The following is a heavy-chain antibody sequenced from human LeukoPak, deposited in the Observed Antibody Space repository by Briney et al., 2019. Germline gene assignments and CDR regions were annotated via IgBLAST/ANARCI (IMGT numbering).Heavy chain of an antibody. CDR3: AKGPHRDY. J-gene: IGHJ4*02. Sequence: GGSLRLSCAASGFTFNTYAMNWVRQVPGKGLEWLAGISGRGNGTYYADSVKGRFFISRDNSKNTLYLQMHSLRVEDTAVYYCAKGPHRDYWGQGTLLTVSS. V-gene: IGHV3-23*01. CDR2: ISGRGNGT. CDR1: GFTFNTYA.